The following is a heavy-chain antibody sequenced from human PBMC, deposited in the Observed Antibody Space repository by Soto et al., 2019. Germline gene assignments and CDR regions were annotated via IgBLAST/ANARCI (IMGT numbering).Heavy chain of an antibody. CDR1: GYTFTSYY. D-gene: IGHD2-8*01. CDR3: ARYNSYAIDY. CDR2: INPSGGST. Sequence: ASVKVSCKASGYTFTSYYMHWVRQAPGQGLEWMGIINPSGGSTSYAQKFQGRVTMTRDTSKNQFSLKMTSVTAADRAMYFCARYNSYAIDYWGRGTLVTVSS. V-gene: IGHV1-46*01. J-gene: IGHJ4*02.